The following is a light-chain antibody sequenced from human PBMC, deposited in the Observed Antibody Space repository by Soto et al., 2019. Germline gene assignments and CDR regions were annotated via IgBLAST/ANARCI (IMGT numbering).Light chain of an antibody. J-gene: IGLJ1*01. V-gene: IGLV2-14*01. Sequence: QSALTQPASVSGSPGQSITISCTGTSSDVGRYNYVSWYQQHPGKAPKLMIHDVSNRPSGVSNRFSGSKSGNTASLTISGLQAEDEADYYCCSYTGRGTRVFGTGTKLTVL. CDR2: DVS. CDR3: CSYTGRGTRV. CDR1: SSDVGRYNY.